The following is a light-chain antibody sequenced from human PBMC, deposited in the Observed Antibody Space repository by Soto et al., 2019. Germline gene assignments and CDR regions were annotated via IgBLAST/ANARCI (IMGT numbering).Light chain of an antibody. J-gene: IGKJ1*01. V-gene: IGKV1-5*03. CDR2: KAS. CDR1: QTISSW. CDR3: QHYNSYSEA. Sequence: DIQMAPFPSALSGSVEDGVTMTCRASQTISSWLDWYQQKPGKAPKLLIYKASTLKSGVPSRFSGSGSGTEFTLTISSLQPDDFATYYCQHYNSYSEAFGQGTKVDIK.